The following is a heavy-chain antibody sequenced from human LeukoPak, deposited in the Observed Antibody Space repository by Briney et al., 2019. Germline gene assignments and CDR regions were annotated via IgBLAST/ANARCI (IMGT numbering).Heavy chain of an antibody. Sequence: SETLSLTCTVSGGSISIYYWSWIRQPPGKGLERIGYINYSGSTNYNPSLKSRVTISVDTSENQFSLRLTSVTAADTAVYYCARDQSGGIYRYTFDIWGQGTKVTVSS. D-gene: IGHD2-15*01. J-gene: IGHJ3*02. V-gene: IGHV4-59*01. CDR1: GGSISIYY. CDR2: INYSGST. CDR3: ARDQSGGIYRYTFDI.